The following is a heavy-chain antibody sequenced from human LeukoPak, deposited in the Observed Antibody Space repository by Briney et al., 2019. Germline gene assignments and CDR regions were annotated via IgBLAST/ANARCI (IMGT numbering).Heavy chain of an antibody. J-gene: IGHJ4*02. Sequence: SVTLSLTCTVSGVSISSGGYYWSWIRQHPGKGLEWIGYISYSGSTYYNPSLNSRVTISVGTSKSQFSLKLSFVTAADTAVYYCARVRGYSYGELDYWGQGTLVTVSS. CDR3: ARVRGYSYGELDY. D-gene: IGHD5-18*01. CDR1: GVSISSGGYY. CDR2: ISYSGST. V-gene: IGHV4-31*03.